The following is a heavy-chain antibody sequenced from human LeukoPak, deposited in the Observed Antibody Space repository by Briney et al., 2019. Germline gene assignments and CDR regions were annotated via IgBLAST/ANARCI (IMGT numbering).Heavy chain of an antibody. J-gene: IGHJ4*02. Sequence: ASVKVSCRAPGNTFAGHNIHWMRQAPGQGLELMGWINPDRGGTDYARQFQGRVTMTSDTSIRAAYMELSSLVSEDSAVYFCAISIQAAAIPAFDYWGQGTLVTVSS. CDR2: INPDRGGT. CDR3: AISIQAAAIPAFDY. V-gene: IGHV1-2*02. D-gene: IGHD6-25*01. CDR1: GNTFAGHN.